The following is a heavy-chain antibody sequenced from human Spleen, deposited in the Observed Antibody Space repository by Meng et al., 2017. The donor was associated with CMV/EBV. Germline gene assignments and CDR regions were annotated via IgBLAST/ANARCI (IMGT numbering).Heavy chain of an antibody. CDR2: IRYDGSNK. CDR3: ARRIIPAATFDP. D-gene: IGHD2-2*01. V-gene: IGHV3-30*02. J-gene: IGHJ5*02. CDR1: GFTFSSYG. Sequence: QVQLVEYGXGSVQPGGSVSVSCAASGFTFSSYGMHWVRQAPGKGLEWVAFIRYDGSNKYYADSVKGRFTISRDNSKNTLYLQMNSLRAEDTAVYYCARRIIPAATFDPWGQGTLVTVSS.